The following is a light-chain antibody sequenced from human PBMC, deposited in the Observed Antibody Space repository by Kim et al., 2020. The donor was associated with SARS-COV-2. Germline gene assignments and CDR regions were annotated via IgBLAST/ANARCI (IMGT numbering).Light chain of an antibody. J-gene: IGLJ2*01. CDR1: SPNIGAGYD. Sequence: QSVLTQPPSVSGAPGQRVTISCTGSSPNIGAGYDVHWYQQLPGTAPKLLIYDTTNRPSGVPDRFSGSGSGGSASLAITGLRAEEEGDYYCQSYDSTLSEVFGEGTRLTV. V-gene: IGLV1-40*01. CDR3: QSYDSTLSEV. CDR2: DTT.